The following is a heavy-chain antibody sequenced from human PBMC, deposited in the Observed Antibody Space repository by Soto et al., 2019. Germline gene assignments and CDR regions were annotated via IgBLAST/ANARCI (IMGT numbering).Heavy chain of an antibody. CDR3: AKVGGSYPESGDY. CDR2: ISGSGGST. CDR1: GFTFSSYA. V-gene: IGHV3-23*01. D-gene: IGHD1-26*01. J-gene: IGHJ4*02. Sequence: EVQLLESGGGLVQPGGSLRLSCAASGFTFSSYAMSWVRQAPGKGLEWVSAISGSGGSTYYADSVKGRFTISRDNSKNTLYLQMNSLRAEDTDVYYCAKVGGSYPESGDYWGQGTLVTVSS.